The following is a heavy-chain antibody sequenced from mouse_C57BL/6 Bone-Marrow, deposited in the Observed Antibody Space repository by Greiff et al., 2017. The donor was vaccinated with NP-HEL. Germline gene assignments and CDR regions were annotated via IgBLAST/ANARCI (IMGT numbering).Heavy chain of an antibody. Sequence: QVQLQQSGAELVKPGASVKLSCKASGYTFTEYTIHWVKQRSGQGLEWIGWFYPGSGSIKYNEKFKDKATLTADKSSSTVYMELSRLTSEDSAVYFCARHEGDYYGSSLWYFDYWGQGTTLTVSS. J-gene: IGHJ2*01. V-gene: IGHV1-62-2*01. CDR2: FYPGSGSI. D-gene: IGHD1-1*01. CDR1: GYTFTEYT. CDR3: ARHEGDYYGSSLWYFDY.